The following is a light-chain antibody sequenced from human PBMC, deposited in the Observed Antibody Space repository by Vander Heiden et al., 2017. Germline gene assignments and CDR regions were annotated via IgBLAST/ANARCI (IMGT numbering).Light chain of an antibody. CDR2: GAS. Sequence: DIQITQSPSSLSASVGDRITISCRASQIIGAHLNWPNLKPGRAPTLLIHGASNLHKGVSSRFSGSGYGTDFTLTISSRQPEDFATYYCQQTYKNQAYTFGQGTTLE. CDR1: QIIGAH. CDR3: QQTYKNQAYT. J-gene: IGKJ2*01. V-gene: IGKV1-39*01.